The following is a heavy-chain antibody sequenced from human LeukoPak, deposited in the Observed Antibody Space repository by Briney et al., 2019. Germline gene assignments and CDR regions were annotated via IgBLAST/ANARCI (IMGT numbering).Heavy chain of an antibody. CDR3: ARDRSSGWYGGGYGY. D-gene: IGHD6-19*01. CDR2: IIPIFGTA. J-gene: IGHJ4*02. Sequence: SSVKVSCKASGGTFSSYAISWVRQAPGQGLEWMGRIIPIFGTANYAQKFQGRVTITTDESTSTAYMELSSLRSEDTAVYYCARDRSSGWYGGGYGYWGQGTLVTVSS. CDR1: GGTFSSYA. V-gene: IGHV1-69*05.